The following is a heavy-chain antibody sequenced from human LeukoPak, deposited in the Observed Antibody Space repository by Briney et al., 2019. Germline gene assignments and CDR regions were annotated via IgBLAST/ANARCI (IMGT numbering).Heavy chain of an antibody. D-gene: IGHD3-10*01. CDR3: ARAKARGVIITSALGY. V-gene: IGHV1-2*02. J-gene: IGHJ4*02. CDR1: GYTFTGYY. Sequence: ASVKVSCKASGYTFTGYYMHWVRQAPGQGLEWMGWINPNSGGTNYAQKFQGRVTMTRDTSISTAYIELSRLRSDDTAVYYCARAKARGVIITSALGYWGQGTLDTVSS. CDR2: INPNSGGT.